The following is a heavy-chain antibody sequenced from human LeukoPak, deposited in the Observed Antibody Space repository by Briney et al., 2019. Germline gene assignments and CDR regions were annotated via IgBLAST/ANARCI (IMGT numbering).Heavy chain of an antibody. Sequence: SETLSLTCAVYGGSFSGYYWSWIRQPPGKGLEWIGEINHSGSTNYNPSLKSRVTISVDTSKNQFSLKLSSVTAADTAVYYCARVSASGWSHYYYYMDVWGKGTTVTVSS. J-gene: IGHJ6*03. CDR2: INHSGST. CDR1: GGSFSGYY. V-gene: IGHV4-34*01. CDR3: ARVSASGWSHYYYYMDV. D-gene: IGHD6-19*01.